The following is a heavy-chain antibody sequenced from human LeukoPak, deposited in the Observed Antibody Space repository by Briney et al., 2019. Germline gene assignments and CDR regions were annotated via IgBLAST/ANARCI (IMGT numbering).Heavy chain of an antibody. D-gene: IGHD2-21*02. CDR1: GGTFSIYA. Sequence: SVKVSCKASGGTFSIYAISWVRQAPGQGLEWMGGIIPVFGTANYAQKFQGRVTITTDESTSTAYMELSSLRSEDTAVYYCARGPLLGCGGDCFSFFDYWGQGTLVTVSS. CDR3: ARGPLLGCGGDCFSFFDY. CDR2: IIPVFGTA. V-gene: IGHV1-69*05. J-gene: IGHJ4*02.